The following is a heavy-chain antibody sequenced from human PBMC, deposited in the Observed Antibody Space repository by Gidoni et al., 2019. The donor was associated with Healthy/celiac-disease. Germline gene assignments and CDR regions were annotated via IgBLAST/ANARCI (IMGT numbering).Heavy chain of an antibody. CDR2: IYTSGST. CDR1: GGSISSYY. CDR3: ARDKRRYYYGMDV. J-gene: IGHJ6*02. Sequence: QVQLQESCPGLVKPSETLSLTCTVSGGSISSYYWSWLRQPAGKGLEWIGRIYTSGSTNYNPSLKSRVTMSVDTSKNQFSLKLSSVTAADMAVYYCARDKRRYYYGMDVWGQGTTVTVSS. D-gene: IGHD6-25*01. V-gene: IGHV4-4*07.